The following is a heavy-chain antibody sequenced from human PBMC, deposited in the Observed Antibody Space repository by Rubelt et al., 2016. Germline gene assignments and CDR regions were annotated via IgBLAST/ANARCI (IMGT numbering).Heavy chain of an antibody. CDR1: GGSISSSSYY. J-gene: IGHJ4*02. Sequence: QQQLQESGPGLVKPSETLSLTCTVSGGSISSSSYYWGWIRQPPGKGLEWIGYIYYSGSTNYSPSLKSRVTISVDTSKNYFPLKLSCVTAADTAGYYCARASTVLLHFDYWGQGTLVTVSS. V-gene: IGHV4-61*05. CDR3: ARASTVLLHFDY. CDR2: IYYSGST. D-gene: IGHD2/OR15-2a*01.